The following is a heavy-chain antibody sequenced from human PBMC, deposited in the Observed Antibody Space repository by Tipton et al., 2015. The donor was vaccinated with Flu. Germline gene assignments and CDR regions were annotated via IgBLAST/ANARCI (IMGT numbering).Heavy chain of an antibody. CDR3: ARRDYSNYVSEPHNWFDP. CDR2: IFHIGST. CDR1: NYSISSGFH. Sequence: TLSLTCAVSNYSISSGFHWAWIRQPPGKGLEWIGSIFHIGSTHNSPSLKSRVTMSLDASKNHFSLKLTSVTAADTAVYYCARRDYSNYVSEPHNWFDPWGQGILDTVSS. J-gene: IGHJ5*01. V-gene: IGHV4-38-2*01. D-gene: IGHD4-11*01.